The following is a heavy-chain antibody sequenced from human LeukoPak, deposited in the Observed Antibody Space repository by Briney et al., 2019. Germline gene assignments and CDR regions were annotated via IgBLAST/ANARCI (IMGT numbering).Heavy chain of an antibody. V-gene: IGHV3-21*01. CDR3: ASAGFRGYSYGYMVY. J-gene: IGHJ4*02. D-gene: IGHD5-18*01. Sequence: GGSLRLSCAASGFTFSSYSMTWVRQAPGKGLEWVSSISSSSSYIYYADSVKGRFTISRDNAKNSLYLQMNSLRAEDTAVYYCASAGFRGYSYGYMVYWGQGTLVTVSS. CDR1: GFTFSSYS. CDR2: ISSSSSYI.